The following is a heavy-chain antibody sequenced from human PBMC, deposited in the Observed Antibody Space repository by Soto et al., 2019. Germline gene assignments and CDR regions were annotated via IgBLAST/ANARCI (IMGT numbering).Heavy chain of an antibody. Sequence: QVQLQESGPGLVKPSETLSLTCTVSVGSISSYYWSWIRQPPGKGLEWIGYIYYSGSTNYNPSLSSRVTISVDTSENPFSLKLSSGASADTAVYYCARGSRFGDPNSRMNWFDPWGQGTLVTVSS. CDR2: IYYSGST. V-gene: IGHV4-59*01. D-gene: IGHD3-10*01. J-gene: IGHJ5*02. CDR3: ARGSRFGDPNSRMNWFDP. CDR1: VGSISSYY.